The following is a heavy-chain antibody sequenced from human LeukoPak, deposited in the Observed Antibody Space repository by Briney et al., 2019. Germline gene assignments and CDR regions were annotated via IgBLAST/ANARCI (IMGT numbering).Heavy chain of an antibody. CDR3: AREQVGLRMGFDP. D-gene: IGHD4-17*01. Sequence: GGSLRLSCAASGFTFSSYSMNWVRQAQGKGLEWVSYISSSSSTIYYADSVKGRFTISRDNAKNSLYLQMNSLRAEDTAVYYCAREQVGLRMGFDPWGQGTLVTVSS. V-gene: IGHV3-48*04. CDR1: GFTFSSYS. J-gene: IGHJ5*02. CDR2: ISSSSSTI.